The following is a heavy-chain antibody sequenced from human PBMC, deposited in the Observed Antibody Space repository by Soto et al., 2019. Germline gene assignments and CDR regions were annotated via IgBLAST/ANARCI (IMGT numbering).Heavy chain of an antibody. CDR3: AKDAITFCRSTSCFYFDY. CDR2: ISYDGSTM. D-gene: IGHD2-2*01. J-gene: IGHJ4*02. V-gene: IGHV3-30*18. CDR1: GFTFSNYG. Sequence: VGSLRLSCAASGFTFSNYGMHWVRQAPGKGLEWVAVISYDGSTMYYADSVKGRFTISRDNSKNTLYLQMNSLRAEDTAVFYCAKDAITFCRSTSCFYFDYWGQGTLVTVSS.